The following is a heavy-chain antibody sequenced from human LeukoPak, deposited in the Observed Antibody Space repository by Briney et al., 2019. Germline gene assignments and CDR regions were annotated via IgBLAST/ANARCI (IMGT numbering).Heavy chain of an antibody. CDR3: ARDDEYGESLDC. J-gene: IGHJ4*02. Sequence: GGSLRLSRAASGFTLSRYVMNWVRQAPGKGLEWVSYISSSGSTIYYADSVKGRFTISRDNATNSLYLPMNSLRADDPAVFYLARDDEYGESLDCWGQGTLVTVSS. D-gene: IGHD4-17*01. V-gene: IGHV3-48*03. CDR2: ISSSGSTI. CDR1: GFTLSRYV.